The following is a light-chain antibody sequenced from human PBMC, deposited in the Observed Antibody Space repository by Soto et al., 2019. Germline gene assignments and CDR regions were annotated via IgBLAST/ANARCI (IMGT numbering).Light chain of an antibody. J-gene: IGLJ1*01. V-gene: IGLV3-21*02. CDR3: APWDDSLSAYV. CDR2: DDS. CDR1: NSGSKS. Sequence: SYELTQPPSVSVAPGQTARITCGGNNSGSKSVHWYQQKPGQAPVLVVYDDSDRPSGIPERFSGSNSGNTATLTISRVEAGDEADYYCAPWDDSLSAYVFGTGTKVTVL.